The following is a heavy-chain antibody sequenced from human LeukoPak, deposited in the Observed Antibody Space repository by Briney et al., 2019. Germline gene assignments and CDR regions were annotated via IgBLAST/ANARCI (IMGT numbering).Heavy chain of an antibody. J-gene: IGHJ6*03. Sequence: SETLSLTCTVSGYSISSSYYWSWIRQPAGKGLEWIGRIYTSGSTNYNPSLKSRVTMSVDTSKNQFSLKLSSVTAADTAVYYCARCSVATIPYYYYYMDVWGKGTTVTISS. D-gene: IGHD5-12*01. CDR1: GYSISSSYY. V-gene: IGHV4-4*07. CDR3: ARCSVATIPYYYYYMDV. CDR2: IYTSGST.